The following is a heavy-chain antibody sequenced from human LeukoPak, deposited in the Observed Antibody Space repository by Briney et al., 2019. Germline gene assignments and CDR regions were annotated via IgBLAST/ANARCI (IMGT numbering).Heavy chain of an antibody. J-gene: IGHJ5*02. CDR1: GGSISSSSYY. CDR3: ARLLRGGLGWTRGWFDP. CDR2: IYYSGST. V-gene: IGHV4-39*07. D-gene: IGHD6-19*01. Sequence: SETLSLTCTVSGGSISSSSYYWGWIRQPPGKGLEWIGSIYYSGSTYYNPSLKSRVTISVDTSKNQFSLKLSSVTAADTAVYYCARLLRGGLGWTRGWFDPWGQGTPVTVSS.